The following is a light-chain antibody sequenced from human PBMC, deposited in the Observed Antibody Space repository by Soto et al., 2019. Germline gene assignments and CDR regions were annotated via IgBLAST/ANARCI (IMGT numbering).Light chain of an antibody. Sequence: EIVLTQSPATLSLSPGERATLSCRASQSVSSYLAWYQQKPGQAPRLLIYDASNRATGIPARFSGSGSGADFTLTISGLEPEDFAVYYCQQRSNSRTFGGGTKVDIK. CDR2: DAS. CDR1: QSVSSY. J-gene: IGKJ4*01. V-gene: IGKV3-11*01. CDR3: QQRSNSRT.